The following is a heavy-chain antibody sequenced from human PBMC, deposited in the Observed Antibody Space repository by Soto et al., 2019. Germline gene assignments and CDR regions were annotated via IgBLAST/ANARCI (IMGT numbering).Heavy chain of an antibody. Sequence: PGGALRLSCAASGFTFSRYAMSWVRQAPGKGLEWVSGISGSGDSTYYADSVKGRFTISRDNSKNTLYLQMNSLRAEDTAVYYCAKGVPGIAVAGTGYFQHWGQGTLVTVSS. J-gene: IGHJ1*01. V-gene: IGHV3-23*01. D-gene: IGHD6-19*01. CDR1: GFTFSRYA. CDR3: AKGVPGIAVAGTGYFQH. CDR2: ISGSGDST.